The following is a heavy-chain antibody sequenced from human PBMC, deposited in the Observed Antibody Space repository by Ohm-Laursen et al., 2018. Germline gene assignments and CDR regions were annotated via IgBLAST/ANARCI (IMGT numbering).Heavy chain of an antibody. CDR1: GFTFSSYE. J-gene: IGHJ4*02. Sequence: GSLRLSCSASGFTFSSYEMNWVRQAPGKGLEWVGRIKSKTDGGTTDYAAPVKGRFTISRDDSKNTLYLQMNSLKTEDTAVYYCTTDVYYYDSSGYYYWGQGTLVTVSS. V-gene: IGHV3-15*01. D-gene: IGHD3-22*01. CDR3: TTDVYYYDSSGYYY. CDR2: IKSKTDGGTT.